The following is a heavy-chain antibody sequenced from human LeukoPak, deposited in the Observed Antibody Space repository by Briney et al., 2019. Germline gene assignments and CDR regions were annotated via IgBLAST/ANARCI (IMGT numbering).Heavy chain of an antibody. CDR1: GFTVSSNY. CDR2: IYSGGST. V-gene: IGHV3-53*01. D-gene: IGHD6-13*01. CDR3: ARADTAAAGTYYFDY. J-gene: IGHJ4*02. Sequence: QAGGSLRLSCAASGFTVSSNYMSWVRQAPGKGLEWVSVIYSGGSTYYADSVKGRFTISRDNPKNTLYLQMNSLRAEDTAVYYCARADTAAAGTYYFDYWGQGTLVTVSS.